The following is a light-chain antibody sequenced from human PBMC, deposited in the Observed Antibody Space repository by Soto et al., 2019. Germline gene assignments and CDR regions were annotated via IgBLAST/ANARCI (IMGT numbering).Light chain of an antibody. V-gene: IGLV2-8*01. CDR1: ASDIGRYNY. CDR3: NSYVGSNNYV. J-gene: IGLJ1*01. Sequence: QSVLTQPPSASGSPGQSVTISCSGTASDIGRYNYVSWYQHHPGKAPKLRIYEVTKRPSGVPDRFSGSKSGNTASLTVSGLQADDEADYSCNSYVGSNNYVFGTGTKVTVL. CDR2: EVT.